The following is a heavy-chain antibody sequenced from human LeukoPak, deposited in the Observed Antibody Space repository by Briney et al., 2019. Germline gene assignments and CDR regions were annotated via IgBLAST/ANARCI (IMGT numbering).Heavy chain of an antibody. J-gene: IGHJ4*02. D-gene: IGHD3-3*01. V-gene: IGHV3-21*01. CDR1: GFTFSSYS. Sequence: GGSLRLSCAASGFTFSSYSMNWVRQAPGKGLGWVSSISSSSYIYYADSVKGRFTISRDNAKNSLYLQMNSLRAEDTAVYYCATFWSGYYKGFDYWGQGTLVTVSS. CDR3: ATFWSGYYKGFDY. CDR2: ISSSSYI.